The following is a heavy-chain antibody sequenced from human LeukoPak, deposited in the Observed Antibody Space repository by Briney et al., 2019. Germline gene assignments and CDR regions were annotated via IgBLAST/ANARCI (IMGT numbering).Heavy chain of an antibody. CDR3: ARDPSIAVAAYYFDY. V-gene: IGHV3-21*01. J-gene: IGHJ4*02. D-gene: IGHD6-19*01. CDR1: GFTFSSYS. CDR2: ISSSSSYI. Sequence: GGSLGLSCAASGFTFSSYSMNWVRQAPGKGLEWVSSISSSSSYIYYADSVKGRFTISRDNAKNSLYLQMNSLRAEDTAVYYCARDPSIAVAAYYFDYWGQGTLVTVSS.